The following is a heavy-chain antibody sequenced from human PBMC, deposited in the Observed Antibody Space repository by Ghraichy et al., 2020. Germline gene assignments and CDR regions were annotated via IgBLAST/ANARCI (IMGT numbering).Heavy chain of an antibody. CDR2: IIPIFGTA. Sequence: SVKVSCRASGGTFSIYSISWVRQAPGQGLEWMGGIIPIFGTANYAQKFQGRVTITADESTSTAYMELSSLRSEDTAVYYCARAVDYGDYVRADYWGQGTLVTVSS. CDR1: GGTFSIYS. D-gene: IGHD4-17*01. V-gene: IGHV1-69*13. CDR3: ARAVDYGDYVRADY. J-gene: IGHJ4*02.